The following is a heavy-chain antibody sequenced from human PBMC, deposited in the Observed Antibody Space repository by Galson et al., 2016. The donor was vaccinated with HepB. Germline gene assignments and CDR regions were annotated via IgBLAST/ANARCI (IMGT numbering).Heavy chain of an antibody. V-gene: IGHV3-23*01. CDR2: ISGSGAST. CDR3: ARGHLVVPFSFYFDY. J-gene: IGHJ4*02. Sequence: SLRLSCAASGFTFSNYDMSWVRQAPGRGLEWVSGISGSGASTTYADSVKGRFTISRDNSKNALHLQMNSLRAEDTAVYYCARGHLVVPFSFYFDYWGQGSLVTVSS. CDR1: GFTFSNYD. D-gene: IGHD2-15*01.